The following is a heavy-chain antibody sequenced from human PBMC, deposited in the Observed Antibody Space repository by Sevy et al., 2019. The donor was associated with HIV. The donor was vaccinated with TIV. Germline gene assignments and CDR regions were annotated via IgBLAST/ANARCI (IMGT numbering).Heavy chain of an antibody. Sequence: ASVKVSCKASGGTFSSYAISWVRQAPGQGLEWMGRIIPILGIANYAQKFQGRVTITADKSTSTAYMELSSLRSEDTAVYYCARSGFLGSMIVVEDNWFDPWGQGTLVTVSS. CDR2: IIPILGIA. J-gene: IGHJ5*02. V-gene: IGHV1-69*04. CDR3: ARSGFLGSMIVVEDNWFDP. D-gene: IGHD3-22*01. CDR1: GGTFSSYA.